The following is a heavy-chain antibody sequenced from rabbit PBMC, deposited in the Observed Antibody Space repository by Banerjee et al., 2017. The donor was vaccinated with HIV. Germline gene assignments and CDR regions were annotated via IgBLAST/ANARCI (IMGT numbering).Heavy chain of an antibody. J-gene: IGHJ4*01. CDR3: ARGGNL. CDR2: IGTGSSGSP. V-gene: IGHV1S45*01. CDR1: GFSFSNSYW. Sequence: QEQLEESGGDLVKPEGSLTLTCTASGFSFSNSYWICWVRQAPGKGLEWIGCIGTGSSGSPYYASWAKGRFTISEPSSTTVTLQMTSLTVADTATYFCARGGNLWGPGTLVTVS.